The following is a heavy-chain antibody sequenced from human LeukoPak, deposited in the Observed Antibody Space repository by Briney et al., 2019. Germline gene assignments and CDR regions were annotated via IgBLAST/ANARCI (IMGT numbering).Heavy chain of an antibody. J-gene: IGHJ4*02. CDR1: GFTYISYD. Sequence: GGSLRLSCAVSGFTYISYDMTWVRQAPGKGLEWVSGISASGDRTYYADSVKGRFTISRDNSKNTLSLQMNSLRVEDTAVYYCAKDSVRSSGWFYFDYWGQGTLVTVSS. D-gene: IGHD6-19*01. CDR2: ISASGDRT. V-gene: IGHV3-23*01. CDR3: AKDSVRSSGWFYFDY.